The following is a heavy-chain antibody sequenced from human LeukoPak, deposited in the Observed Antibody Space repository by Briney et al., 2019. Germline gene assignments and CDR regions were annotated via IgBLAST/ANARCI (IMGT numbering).Heavy chain of an antibody. V-gene: IGHV3-73*01. J-gene: IGHJ5*02. CDR2: IDKKDKGYATAT. Sequence: GGSLRLSCAASGSTFSGSAIHWVRQSSGKGLEWVGQIDKKDKGYATATAYAASVKGRFTISRDDSINTAYLQMKSLKTEDTALYYCTRDSGTYNWFDPWGQGTLVTVSS. CDR1: GSTFSGSA. D-gene: IGHD1-26*01. CDR3: TRDSGTYNWFDP.